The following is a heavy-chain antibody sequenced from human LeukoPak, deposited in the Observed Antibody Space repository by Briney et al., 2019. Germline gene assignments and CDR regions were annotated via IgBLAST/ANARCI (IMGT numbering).Heavy chain of an antibody. J-gene: IGHJ4*02. D-gene: IGHD1-1*01. CDR2: INPNSGGT. CDR1: GYTFTGYY. V-gene: IGHV1-2*02. CDR3: ARDSGPAATSDY. Sequence: ASVKVSCKASGYTFTGYYMHWVRQAPGQGLEWMGWINPNSGGTNYAQKFQGRVTMTRDTSISTAYMELSRLRSDDTAVYYCARDSGPAATSDYWGQGTLVTVSS.